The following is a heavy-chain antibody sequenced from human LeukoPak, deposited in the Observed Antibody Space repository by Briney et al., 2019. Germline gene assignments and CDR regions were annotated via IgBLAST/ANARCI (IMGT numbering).Heavy chain of an antibody. CDR3: ARVGSWDAFDI. V-gene: IGHV3-64*01. Sequence: GGSLRLSCAASRFTFSSYAMHWVRQAPGKGPEYVSAITSNGGNTYYANSVKGRFTISRDNSKNTLYLQMGSLRAEDMAVYYCARVGSWDAFDIWGQGTMVTVSS. D-gene: IGHD1-26*01. CDR2: ITSNGGNT. CDR1: RFTFSSYA. J-gene: IGHJ3*02.